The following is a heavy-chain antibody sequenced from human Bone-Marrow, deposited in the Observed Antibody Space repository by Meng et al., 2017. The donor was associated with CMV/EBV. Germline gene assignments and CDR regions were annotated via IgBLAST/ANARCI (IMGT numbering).Heavy chain of an antibody. CDR3: ANLDDDETAKNAFDV. J-gene: IGHJ3*01. Sequence: GESLKISCAASGFSFNIYAMHWVRQAPGKGLEWGAFIRYDGSSKHYTDSVKGRFTISRDNSENTLFLQLNSLRAEDTAIYYCANLDDDETAKNAFDVWGQGTMVTVSS. CDR1: GFSFNIYA. V-gene: IGHV3-30*02. D-gene: IGHD1-14*01. CDR2: IRYDGSSK.